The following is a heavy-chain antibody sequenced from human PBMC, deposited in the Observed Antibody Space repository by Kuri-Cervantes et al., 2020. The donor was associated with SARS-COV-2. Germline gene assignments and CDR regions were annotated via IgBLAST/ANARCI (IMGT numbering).Heavy chain of an antibody. D-gene: IGHD2-21*02. V-gene: IGHV1-18*04. Sequence: ASVKVSCKASGYTFTSYGISWVRQAPGQGLECMGWISAYNGNTNYAQKLQGRVTMTTDTSTSTAYMELRSLRSDDTAVCYCARSPGSIVVVTAPDYWGQGTLVTVSS. CDR1: GYTFTSYG. CDR2: ISAYNGNT. CDR3: ARSPGSIVVVTAPDY. J-gene: IGHJ4*02.